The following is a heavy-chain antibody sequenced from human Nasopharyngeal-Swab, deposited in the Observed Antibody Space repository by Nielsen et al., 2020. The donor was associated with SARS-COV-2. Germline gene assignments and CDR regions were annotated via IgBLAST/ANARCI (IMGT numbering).Heavy chain of an antibody. J-gene: IGHJ4*02. CDR1: GVSISSYY. CDR2: IYYSGST. CDR3: VREGRYGSGWYYFDY. Sequence: SETLSLTCTVSGVSISSYYWSWIRQPPGKGLEWIGYIYYSGSTNYNPSLKSRVTISVDTSKNQFSLKMRSVTAADTAVYYCVREGRYGSGWYYFDYWGQGTLVTVSS. V-gene: IGHV4-59*01. D-gene: IGHD6-19*01.